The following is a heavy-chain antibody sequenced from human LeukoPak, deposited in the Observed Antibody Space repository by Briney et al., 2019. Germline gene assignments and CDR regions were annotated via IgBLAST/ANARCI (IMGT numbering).Heavy chain of an antibody. J-gene: IGHJ4*02. V-gene: IGHV5-51*01. CDR3: ARHTPVTTSSFDY. Sequence: GESLKISCKGSGYSFTSYWIGWVRQMPGKGLEWMGIIYPGDSDTRYSPSFQGQVIISADKSISTAYLQWSSLKASDTAMYYCARHTPVTTSSFDYWGQGTLVTVSP. D-gene: IGHD4-11*01. CDR2: IYPGDSDT. CDR1: GYSFTSYW.